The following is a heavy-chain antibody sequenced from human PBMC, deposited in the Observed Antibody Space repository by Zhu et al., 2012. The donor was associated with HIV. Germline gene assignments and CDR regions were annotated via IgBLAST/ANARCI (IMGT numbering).Heavy chain of an antibody. CDR2: ISHRGNT. J-gene: IGHJ5*02. D-gene: IGHD6-13*01. CDR3: ARRELGRSEADWFDP. Sequence: QVQLQESGPGLVKPSETLSLTCGVSGCSISSGFYWGWIRQSPGKGLEWIASISHRGNTYYNPSLERRVTISIDTSKNEFSLKLSSMTAADTAIYYCARRELGRSEADWFDPWSQGTLVTVSS. V-gene: IGHV4-38-2*01. CDR1: GCSISSGFY.